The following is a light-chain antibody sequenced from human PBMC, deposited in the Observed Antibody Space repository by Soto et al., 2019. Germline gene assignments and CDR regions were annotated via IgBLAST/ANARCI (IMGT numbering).Light chain of an antibody. CDR2: EVT. CDR1: TSDVGSYAL. J-gene: IGLJ2*01. Sequence: QSALTQPASVSGSPGQSITISCTGTTSDVGSYALVSWYQQHPGAAPKLLIYEVTERPSGVSIRFSGSKSDYTASLTISGLQAEDEADYYCSSYAGRGVGVFGGGTKLTVL. V-gene: IGLV2-23*02. CDR3: SSYAGRGVGV.